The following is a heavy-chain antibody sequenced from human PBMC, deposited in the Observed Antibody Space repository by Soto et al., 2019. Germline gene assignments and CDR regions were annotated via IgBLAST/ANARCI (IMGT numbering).Heavy chain of an antibody. CDR1: GGSISSGGYY. CDR3: ASGGDIVVVPAANPIYYYYGMDV. CDR2: IYYSGST. V-gene: IGHV4-31*03. D-gene: IGHD2-2*01. Sequence: SETLSLTCTVSGGSISSGGYYWSWIRQHPGKGLEWIGYIYYSGSTYYNPSLKSRVTISVDTSKNQFSLKLSSVTAADTAVYYCASGGDIVVVPAANPIYYYYGMDVWGQGTTVTVSS. J-gene: IGHJ6*02.